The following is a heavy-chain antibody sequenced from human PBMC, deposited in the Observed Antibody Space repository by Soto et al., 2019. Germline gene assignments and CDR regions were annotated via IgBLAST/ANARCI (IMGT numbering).Heavy chain of an antibody. J-gene: IGHJ3*02. Sequence: SETLSLTCTVSGGSTTGYYWSWIRQPPGKGLEWIGYIYYSGSTTYNPSLKSRVTISVDTSENHFSLKLTSVTSADTAVYYCGRDIGDVGTFFGVVNDHDAFDIWGKGTMATV. CDR2: IYYSGST. V-gene: IGHV4-59*01. D-gene: IGHD3-3*01. CDR1: GGSTTGYY. CDR3: GRDIGDVGTFFGVVNDHDAFDI.